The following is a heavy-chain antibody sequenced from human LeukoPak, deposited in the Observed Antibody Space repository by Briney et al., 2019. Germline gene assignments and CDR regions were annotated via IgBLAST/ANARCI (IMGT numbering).Heavy chain of an antibody. CDR2: ISWNSGSI. Sequence: GRSLILSCAASGFTFDDYAMHWVRQAPGKGLEWVSGISWNSGSIGYADSVKGRFTISRDNAKNSLYLQMNSLRAEDTALYYCAKAYTDYYGMDVWGQGTTVSVSS. D-gene: IGHD3-16*01. J-gene: IGHJ6*02. CDR3: AKAYTDYYGMDV. V-gene: IGHV3-9*01. CDR1: GFTFDDYA.